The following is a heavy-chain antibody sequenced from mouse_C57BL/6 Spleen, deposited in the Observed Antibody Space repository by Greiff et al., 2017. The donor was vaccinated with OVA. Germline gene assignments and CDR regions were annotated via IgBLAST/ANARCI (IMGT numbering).Heavy chain of an antibody. CDR1: GYTFTDYN. J-gene: IGHJ4*01. V-gene: IGHV1-18*01. CDR3: ARDDGSYDIDY. CDR2: INPYNGGT. D-gene: IGHD2-3*01. Sequence: VQLKQPGPELVKPGASVKLSCKASGYTFTDYNMEWVKQRHGPSLEWIGDINPYNGGTIYNQKFKGKATLTVDKSSSTAYMELRSLTSDDTAVYYCARDDGSYDIDYWGQGTSVTVSS.